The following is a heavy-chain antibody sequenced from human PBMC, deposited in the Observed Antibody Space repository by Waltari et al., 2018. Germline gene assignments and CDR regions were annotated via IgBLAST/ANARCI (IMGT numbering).Heavy chain of an antibody. Sequence: EVQVLESGGGLVQPGGYLRLSCAASGFTFSTYAMGWVRQAPGKGLWWVSAIYDAGGWTSPADSVRGRFTISRDNSKNILYLQMNDLRVEDTAIYYCAKYANPSSYLDYWGQGTLVTVSS. D-gene: IGHD6-6*01. V-gene: IGHV3-23*01. CDR1: GFTFSTYA. J-gene: IGHJ4*02. CDR3: AKYANPSSYLDY. CDR2: IYDAGGWT.